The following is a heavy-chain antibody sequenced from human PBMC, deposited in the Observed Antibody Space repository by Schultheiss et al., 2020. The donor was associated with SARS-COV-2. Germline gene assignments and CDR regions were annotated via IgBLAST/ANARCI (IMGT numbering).Heavy chain of an antibody. V-gene: IGHV3-30*02. CDR3: AKDPRDLRPYYYYGMDV. Sequence: GGSLRLSCAASGFTFSSYAMHWVRQAPGKGLEWVAVIWYDGSNKYYADSVKGRFTISRDNSKNTLYLQMNSLRAEDTAVYYCAKDPRDLRPYYYYGMDVWGQGTTVTVSS. CDR2: IWYDGSNK. D-gene: IGHD6-6*01. CDR1: GFTFSSYA. J-gene: IGHJ6*02.